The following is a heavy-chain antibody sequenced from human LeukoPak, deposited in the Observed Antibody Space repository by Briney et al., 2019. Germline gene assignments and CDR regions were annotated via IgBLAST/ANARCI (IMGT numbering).Heavy chain of an antibody. CDR2: IYYSGST. CDR3: AIAYCGGDCYGRDAFDI. D-gene: IGHD2-21*01. CDR1: GGSISSSSYY. V-gene: IGHV4-39*01. J-gene: IGHJ3*02. Sequence: TSETLSLTCTVSGGSISSSSYYWGWIRQPPGKGPEWIGSIYYSGSTYYNPSLKSRVTISVDTSKNQFSLKLSSVTAADTAVYYCAIAYCGGDCYGRDAFDIWGQGTMVTVSS.